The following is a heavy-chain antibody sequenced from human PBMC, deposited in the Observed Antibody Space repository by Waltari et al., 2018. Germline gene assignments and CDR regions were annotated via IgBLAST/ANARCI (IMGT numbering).Heavy chain of an antibody. CDR3: TRDLGEGFDP. J-gene: IGHJ5*02. CDR1: RFPFGVYD. V-gene: IGHV3-49*04. CDR2: IRSKAYGGTT. Sequence: EVQLVVSGGGLVQHGRSLSLSCTASRFPFGVYDMSGVRQAPGKGLELVGFIRSKAYGGTTEYAASVKGRFTISRDDSKSIAYLQMNSLKTEDTAVYYCTRDLGEGFDPWGQGTLVTVSS. D-gene: IGHD2-21*01.